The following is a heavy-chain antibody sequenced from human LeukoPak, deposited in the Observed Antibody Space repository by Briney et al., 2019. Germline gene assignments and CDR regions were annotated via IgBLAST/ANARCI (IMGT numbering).Heavy chain of an antibody. CDR2: INHSGRT. J-gene: IGHJ2*01. D-gene: IGHD6-13*01. V-gene: IGHV4-34*01. CDR1: GGSFSGYY. CDR3: ARVYYSNSYDYWYFDL. Sequence: SETLSLTCAVDGGSFSGYYWSWSRQPPGKGLEWIGEINHSGRTSYNPSLKSRVTISVDTSKNQFSLKLSSVTAADTAVYYCARVYYSNSYDYWYFDLWGRGTLVTVSP.